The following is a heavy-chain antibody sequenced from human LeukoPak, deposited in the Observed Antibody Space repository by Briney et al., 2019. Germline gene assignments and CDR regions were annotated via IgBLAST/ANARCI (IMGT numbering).Heavy chain of an antibody. Sequence: GGSLRLSCAASGFSFSSYWMHWVRQVPGKGLVWVSRINSGGSSTSHADSVKGRFTISRDNAKNTLYLQMNSLRAEDTAVYYCARGGDYPFDYWGQGTLVTVSS. D-gene: IGHD4-17*01. CDR2: INSGGSST. J-gene: IGHJ4*02. CDR1: GFSFSSYW. CDR3: ARGGDYPFDY. V-gene: IGHV3-74*01.